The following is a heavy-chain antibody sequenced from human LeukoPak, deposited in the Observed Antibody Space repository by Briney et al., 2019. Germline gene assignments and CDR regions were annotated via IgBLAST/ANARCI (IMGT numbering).Heavy chain of an antibody. CDR3: GGENVYGSGTFNRYYVYYMDV. Sequence: SETLSLTCTVSGGSISSYSWSWVRQPAGKGLEWIGRIYTSGSTNYSPSLKSGVTISVDTSKNHFSLKLSSVTAADTTVYYCGGENVYGSGTFNRYYVYYMDVWGKGTTVTVS. D-gene: IGHD3-10*01. V-gene: IGHV4-4*07. J-gene: IGHJ6*03. CDR1: GGSISSYS. CDR2: IYTSGST.